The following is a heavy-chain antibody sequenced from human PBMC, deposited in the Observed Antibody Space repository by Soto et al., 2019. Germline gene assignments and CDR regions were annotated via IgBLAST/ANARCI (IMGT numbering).Heavy chain of an antibody. CDR2: FRAGGDDGTT. J-gene: IGHJ4*02. V-gene: IGHV3-23*01. CDR3: AKKVNSGSGSQYFDY. D-gene: IGHD3-10*01. CDR1: GFPFSSYS. Sequence: SLRLSCVASGFPFSSYSMSWVRQAPGKGLEWVSGFRAGGDDGTTYYADSVKGRFTISRDNSKNTLFLQMNSLRAEDTAIYYCAKKVNSGSGSQYFDYFGQGTLVPVSS.